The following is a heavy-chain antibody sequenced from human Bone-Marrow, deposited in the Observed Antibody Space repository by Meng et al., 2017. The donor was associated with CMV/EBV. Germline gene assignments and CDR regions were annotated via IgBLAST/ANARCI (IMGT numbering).Heavy chain of an antibody. CDR1: GFTFSSYS. D-gene: IGHD3-3*01. Sequence: GESLKISCAASGFTFSSYSMNWVRRAPGKGLEWVSSISSSSSYIYYADSVKGRFTISRDNAKNSLYLQMNSLRAEDTAVYYCASLRSRLEWLLGGFDPWGQGTLVTVSS. J-gene: IGHJ5*02. V-gene: IGHV3-21*01. CDR2: ISSSSSYI. CDR3: ASLRSRLEWLLGGFDP.